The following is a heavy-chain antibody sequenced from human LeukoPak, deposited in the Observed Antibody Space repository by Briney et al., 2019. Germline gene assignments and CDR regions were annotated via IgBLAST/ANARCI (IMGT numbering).Heavy chain of an antibody. J-gene: IGHJ3*02. D-gene: IGHD2-15*01. V-gene: IGHV4-34*01. CDR3: ARGRVVEDIVVVVAAPRIPTFDI. Sequence: GSLRLSCAASGFTFSSYAMSWVRQPPGKGLEWIGEINHSGSTNYNPSLKSRVTISVDTSKNQFSLKLSSVTAADTAVYYCARGRVVEDIVVVVAAPRIPTFDIWGQGTMVTVSS. CDR2: INHSGST. CDR1: GFTFSSYA.